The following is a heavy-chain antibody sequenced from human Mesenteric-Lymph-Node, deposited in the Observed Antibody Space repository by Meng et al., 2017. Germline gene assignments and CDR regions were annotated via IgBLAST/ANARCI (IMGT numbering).Heavy chain of an antibody. CDR2: IIPILGIA. CDR1: GYTFTSYD. D-gene: IGHD5-24*01. Sequence: SVKVSCKASGYTFTSYDINWVRQATGQGLEWMGRIIPILGIANYAQKFQGRVTITADKSTSTAYMELSSLRSEDTAVYYCARGDYLGYWGQGTLVTVSS. CDR3: ARGDYLGY. V-gene: IGHV1-69*04. J-gene: IGHJ4*02.